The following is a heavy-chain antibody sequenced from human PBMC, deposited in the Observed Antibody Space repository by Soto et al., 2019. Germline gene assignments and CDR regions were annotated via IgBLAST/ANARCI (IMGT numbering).Heavy chain of an antibody. J-gene: IGHJ3*02. CDR1: GYTLTELS. Sequence: ASVKVSCKVSGYTLTELSMHWVRQAPGKGLEWMGGFDPEDGETIYAQKFQGRVTMTEDTSTDTAYMELSSLRSEDTAVYYCAGGYCSGGSCYGTFDIWGQGTMVTVSS. D-gene: IGHD2-15*01. CDR2: FDPEDGET. V-gene: IGHV1-24*01. CDR3: AGGYCSGGSCYGTFDI.